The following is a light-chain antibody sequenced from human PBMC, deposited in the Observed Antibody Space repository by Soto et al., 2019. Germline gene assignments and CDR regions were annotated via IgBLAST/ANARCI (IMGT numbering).Light chain of an antibody. CDR2: GAS. CDR1: QSVSNNY. V-gene: IGKV3-20*01. Sequence: EIVMTQSPATLSVSPGERATLSCRASQSVSNNYLAWYQQKPGQAPRLLIYGASNRATGIPDRCSGSWSGTDFTLTSSRLEPEDFAVYYCQQYGSSGTFGQGTKVDIK. J-gene: IGKJ1*01. CDR3: QQYGSSGT.